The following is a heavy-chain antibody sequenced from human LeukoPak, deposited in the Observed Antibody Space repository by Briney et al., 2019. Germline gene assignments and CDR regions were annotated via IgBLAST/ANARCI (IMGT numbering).Heavy chain of an antibody. CDR2: ISSSSSYI. CDR1: GFTFSSYS. D-gene: IGHD5-12*01. Sequence: GGSLRLSCTASGFTFSSYSMDWVRQAPGKGLEWVSSISSSSSYIYYADSVKGRFTISRDNAKNSLYLQMNSLRAEDTAVYYCARVIVATTRYYFDYWGQGTLVTVSS. CDR3: ARVIVATTRYYFDY. V-gene: IGHV3-21*01. J-gene: IGHJ4*02.